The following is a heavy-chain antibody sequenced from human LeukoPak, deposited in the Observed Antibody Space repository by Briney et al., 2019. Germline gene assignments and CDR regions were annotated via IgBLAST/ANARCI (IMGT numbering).Heavy chain of an antibody. V-gene: IGHV3-15*01. J-gene: IGHJ6*02. CDR2: IKSKPDGGTT. D-gene: IGHD3-16*01. CDR1: GFTFSNAW. CDR3: STGAKYYGMDV. Sequence: PGGSLRLSCAGSGFTFSNAWMSWVRQAPGKGLEWVGRIKSKPDGGTTDYAAPVKGRFSISRDDSKNMVFLQMNSLKTEDSAVYTCSTGAKYYGMDVWGQGTTVTVSS.